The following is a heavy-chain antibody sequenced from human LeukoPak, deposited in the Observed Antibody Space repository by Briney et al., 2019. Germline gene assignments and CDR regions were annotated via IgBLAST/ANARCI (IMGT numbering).Heavy chain of an antibody. J-gene: IGHJ4*02. CDR1: VYTSTSYY. V-gene: IGHV1-46*01. D-gene: IGHD6-13*01. CDR3: ARVGSSSLQSTQLISFDY. CDR2: INPSGGST. Sequence: ASVKVSCKASVYTSTSYYMHWVRQAPGQGLEWMGIINPSGGSTSYAQKFQGRVTMTRDTSTSTVYMELSSLRSEDTAVYYCARVGSSSLQSTQLISFDYWGQGTLVTVSS.